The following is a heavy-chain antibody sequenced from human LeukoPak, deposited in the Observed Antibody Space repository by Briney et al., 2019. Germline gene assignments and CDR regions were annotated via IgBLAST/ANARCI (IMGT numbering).Heavy chain of an antibody. CDR1: GFTFSSYG. V-gene: IGHV3-23*01. D-gene: IGHD6-19*01. CDR2: ISGSGGST. Sequence: GGSLRLSCAASGFTFSSYGMSWVRQAPGKGLEWVSAISGSGGSTYYADSVRGRFTISRDNSKNTLYLQMNSLRAEDTAVYYCAKDRGAVATHFDYWGQGTLVTVSS. CDR3: AKDRGAVATHFDY. J-gene: IGHJ4*02.